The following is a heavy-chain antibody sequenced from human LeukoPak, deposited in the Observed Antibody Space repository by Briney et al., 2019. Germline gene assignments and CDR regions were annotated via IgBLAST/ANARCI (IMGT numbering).Heavy chain of an antibody. Sequence: PSETLSLTCTVSGGSISSYYWSWIRQPPGKGLEWIGYIYYSGSTYYNPSLRSRVTISVDTSKNQFSLKLSSVTAADTAVYYCARSSEGRYYYDSSGFSYYYYYMDAWGKGTTVTVSS. V-gene: IGHV4-59*01. J-gene: IGHJ6*03. CDR1: GGSISSYY. CDR3: ARSSEGRYYYDSSGFSYYYYYMDA. CDR2: IYYSGST. D-gene: IGHD3-22*01.